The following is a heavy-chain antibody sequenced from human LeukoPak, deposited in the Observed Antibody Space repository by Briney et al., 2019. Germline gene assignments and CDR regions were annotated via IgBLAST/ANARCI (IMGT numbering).Heavy chain of an antibody. CDR3: AKGSGGSSYSGLDS. CDR1: GFTFSSYA. V-gene: IGHV3-23*01. Sequence: GGFLILSSAASGFTFSSYAMSWVRQAPGKGLEWVSVISGNSGSTYYADSVKGRFTISRENFKNTLDLRMNSLRAEDAAVYYCAKGSGGSSYSGLDSWGQGTLVTVSA. CDR2: ISGNSGST. D-gene: IGHD2-15*01. J-gene: IGHJ4*02.